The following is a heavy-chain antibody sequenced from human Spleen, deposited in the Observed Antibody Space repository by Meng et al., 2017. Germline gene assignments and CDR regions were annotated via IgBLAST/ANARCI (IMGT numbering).Heavy chain of an antibody. D-gene: IGHD4-17*01. CDR2: ISHDANYK. V-gene: IGHV3-30*10. J-gene: IGHJ4*02. CDR3: ARESTGRLDY. Sequence: QVVLADAGGGVVQPGRSLSLSCAASGFTFSTHVMHWVRQAPGKGLEWVAVISHDANYKYYTDSVKGRFTISRDNSNNILYLQMNSLRIEDTTVYYCARESTGRLDYWGQGTLVTVSS. CDR1: GFTFSTHV.